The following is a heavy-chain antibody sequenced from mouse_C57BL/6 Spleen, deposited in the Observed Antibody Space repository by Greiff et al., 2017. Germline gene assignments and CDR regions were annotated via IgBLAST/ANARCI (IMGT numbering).Heavy chain of an antibody. CDR1: GYTFTSYW. CDR3: AREGATLLLRYQGNFDD. Sequence: QVQLQQSEAELVKPGASVKLSCKASGYTFTSYWMHWVKQRPGQGLEWIGMIHPNSGSTTYNEKFKSKATLTVDKSSSTANMQLSSLTSEDSAVYYCAREGATLLLRYQGNFDDWGQGTTLTVSS. J-gene: IGHJ2*01. CDR2: IHPNSGST. V-gene: IGHV1-64*01. D-gene: IGHD1-1*01.